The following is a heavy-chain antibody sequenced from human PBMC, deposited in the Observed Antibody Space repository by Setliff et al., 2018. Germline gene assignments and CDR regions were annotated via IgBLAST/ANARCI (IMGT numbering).Heavy chain of an antibody. CDR2: IFTRGST. J-gene: IGHJ4*02. CDR3: ARGLNSDSWTFAY. D-gene: IGHD2-15*01. V-gene: IGHV4-61*09. Sequence: LSLTCTVSGGSISSGSYYWNWIRQPAGKALEWIGHIFTRGSTNYNPSLKSRVTISLDTSKNQFSLKLSSVTAADTAVYYCARGLNSDSWTFAYWGQGSLVTVSS. CDR1: GGSISSGSYY.